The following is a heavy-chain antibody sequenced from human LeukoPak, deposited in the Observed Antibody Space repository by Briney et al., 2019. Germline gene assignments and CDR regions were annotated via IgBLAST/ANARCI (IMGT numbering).Heavy chain of an antibody. CDR3: ARWGSPGIQLWPANAFDI. J-gene: IGHJ3*02. Sequence: SGTLSLTCAVSGGSISSSNWWNWVRQPPGKGLEWIGEIYHSRTTNYNPSLKSRVTISVDKSKNQFSLNLSSVTAADTAVYYCARWGSPGIQLWPANAFDIWGQGTMVIVSS. CDR2: IYHSRTT. V-gene: IGHV4-4*02. CDR1: GGSISSSNW. D-gene: IGHD5-18*01.